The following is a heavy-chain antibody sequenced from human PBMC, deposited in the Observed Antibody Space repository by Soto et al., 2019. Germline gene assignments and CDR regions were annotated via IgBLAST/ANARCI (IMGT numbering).Heavy chain of an antibody. CDR2: ISDSGSTI. CDR1: GCSFSSYE. CDR3: GRARIPACYGMDV. J-gene: IGHJ6*02. Sequence: AWGSRRLSCAASGCSFSSYEMNWVRQAPGKGLEWLSYISDSGSTIYYADSVKGRFTISSADAKTLLSVQMNSLRAEDTADYYCGRARIPACYGMDVWGQGSSVTVSS. D-gene: IGHD2-2*01. V-gene: IGHV3-48*03.